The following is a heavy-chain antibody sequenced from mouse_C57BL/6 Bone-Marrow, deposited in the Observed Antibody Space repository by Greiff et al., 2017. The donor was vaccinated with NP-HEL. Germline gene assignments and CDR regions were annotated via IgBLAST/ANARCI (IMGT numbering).Heavy chain of an antibody. J-gene: IGHJ2*01. V-gene: IGHV6-3*01. D-gene: IGHD2-1*01. Sequence: EVKLVESGGGLVQPGGSMKLSCVASGFTFSNYWMNWVRQSPEKGLEWVAQIRLKSDNYATHYAESVKGRFTISRDDSKSSVYLQMNNLRAEDTGIYYCTEGIYGNYSNWDYFDYWGQGTTLTVSS. CDR2: IRLKSDNYAT. CDR1: GFTFSNYW. CDR3: TEGIYGNYSNWDYFDY.